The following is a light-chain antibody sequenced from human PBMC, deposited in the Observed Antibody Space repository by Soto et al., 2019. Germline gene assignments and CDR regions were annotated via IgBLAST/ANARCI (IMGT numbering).Light chain of an antibody. CDR2: DAS. Sequence: EIVLTQSPATLSLSPGERATLSCRASQSVSSYLAWYQQKPGQAPRLLIYDASSRATGIPDRFSGSGSGTDFTLTISRLEPEDFAVYYCQQHGSSLTWTFGQGTKVDIK. V-gene: IGKV3-20*01. CDR1: QSVSSY. J-gene: IGKJ1*01. CDR3: QQHGSSLTWT.